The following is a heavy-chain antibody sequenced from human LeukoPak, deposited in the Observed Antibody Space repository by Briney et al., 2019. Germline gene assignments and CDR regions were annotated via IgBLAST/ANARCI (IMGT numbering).Heavy chain of an antibody. CDR1: GFTFSNAW. V-gene: IGHV3-15*07. D-gene: IGHD3-22*01. J-gene: IGHJ4*02. CDR3: STTYYYDSSEGY. CDR2: INSKTDGGTT. Sequence: GGSLRLSCAASGFTFSNAWMNWVRQAPGKGLEWVGRINSKTDGGTTDYAAPVKGRFTISRDDSKNTLYLQMNSLKTEDTAVYYCSTTYYYDSSEGYWGQGTLVTVSS.